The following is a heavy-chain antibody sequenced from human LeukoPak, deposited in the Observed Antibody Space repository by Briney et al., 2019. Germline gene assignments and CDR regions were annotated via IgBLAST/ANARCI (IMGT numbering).Heavy chain of an antibody. D-gene: IGHD2-2*02. CDR3: ARDLRYCSSTSCYTNWFDP. V-gene: IGHV4-59*12. J-gene: IGHJ5*02. CDR2: IYYSGST. CDR1: GGSISSYY. Sequence: SATLSLTCTVSGGSISSYYWSWIRQPPGKGLEWIGYIYYSGSTNYNPSLKSRVTISVDTSKNQFSLKLSSVTAADTAVYYCARDLRYCSSTSCYTNWFDPWGQGTLVTVSS.